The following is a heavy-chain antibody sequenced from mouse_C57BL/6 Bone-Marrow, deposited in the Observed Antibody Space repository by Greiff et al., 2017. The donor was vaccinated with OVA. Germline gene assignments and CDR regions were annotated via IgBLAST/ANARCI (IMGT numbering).Heavy chain of an antibody. V-gene: IGHV3-6*01. CDR1: GYSITSGYY. D-gene: IGHD1-1*01. Sequence: VQLKESGPGLVKPSQSLSLTCSVTGYSITSGYYWNWIRQFPGNKLEWMGYISYDGSNNYNPSLKNRISITRDTSKNQFFLKLNSVTTEDTATYYCARDYYGSSYGYAMDYWGQGTSVTVSS. J-gene: IGHJ4*01. CDR3: ARDYYGSSYGYAMDY. CDR2: ISYDGSN.